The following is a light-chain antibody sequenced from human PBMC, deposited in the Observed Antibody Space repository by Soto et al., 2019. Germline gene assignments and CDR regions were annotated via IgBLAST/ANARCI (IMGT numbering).Light chain of an antibody. J-gene: IGKJ4*01. CDR1: QSINTY. CDR3: QQSHSASVT. V-gene: IGKV1-39*01. Sequence: DIQMTQSPSSLSASVGDRVTITCRASQSINTYLNWYQQRPGKAPKSLIFGASNLQSGVSSRFSGSGSGTDFTLTISSLQPEDFATYYCQQSHSASVTFGGGTRVEIK. CDR2: GAS.